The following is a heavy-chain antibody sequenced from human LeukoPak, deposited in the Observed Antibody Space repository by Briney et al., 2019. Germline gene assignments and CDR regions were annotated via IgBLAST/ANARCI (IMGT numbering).Heavy chain of an antibody. J-gene: IGHJ4*02. CDR1: GFTFSSYA. CDR3: ASDSGYDFRSPGDY. CDR2: ISYDGSNK. D-gene: IGHD5-12*01. Sequence: GGSLRLSCAASGFTFSSYAMHWVRQAPGKGLEWGAVISYDGSNKYYADSVKGRFTISRDNSKNTLYLQMNSLRAEDTAVYYCASDSGYDFRSPGDYWGQGTLVTVSS. V-gene: IGHV3-30*04.